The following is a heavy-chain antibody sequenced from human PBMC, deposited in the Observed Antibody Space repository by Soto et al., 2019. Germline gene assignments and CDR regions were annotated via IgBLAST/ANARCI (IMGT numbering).Heavy chain of an antibody. CDR1: GFTFSSYG. Sequence: QVQLVESGGGVVQPGRSLRLSCAASGFTFSSYGMHWVRQAPGKGLDWVAVISYDGSNKYYADSVKGRFTISIANSKNTRYLQMNSLRAEDTAVYDGAKNEGDFWSDYYTNYYYNMDVVGKGTTVTVSS. V-gene: IGHV3-30*18. CDR3: AKNEGDFWSDYYTNYYYNMDV. D-gene: IGHD3-3*01. J-gene: IGHJ6*03. CDR2: ISYDGSNK.